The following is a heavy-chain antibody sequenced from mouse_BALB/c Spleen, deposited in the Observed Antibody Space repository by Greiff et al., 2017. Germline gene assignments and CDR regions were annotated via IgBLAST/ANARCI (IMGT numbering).Heavy chain of an antibody. CDR3: ARWPYDYDAMDY. J-gene: IGHJ4*01. CDR2: ISCYNGAT. Sequence: LVKTGASVKISCTASGYSFTGYYMHWVKQSHGKSLEWIGYISCYNGATSYNQKLKGKATFTVDTSSRTAYMQFNSLTSEDSAVYYCARWPYDYDAMDYWGQGTSVTVSS. D-gene: IGHD6-5*01. V-gene: IGHV1S34*01. CDR1: GYSFTGYY.